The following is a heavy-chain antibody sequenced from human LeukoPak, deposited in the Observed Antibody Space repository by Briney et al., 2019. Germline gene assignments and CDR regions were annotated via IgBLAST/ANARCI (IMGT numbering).Heavy chain of an antibody. Sequence: SETLSLTCTVSGYSISSGYYWGWIRQPPGKGLECIGTMYHSGSTFYNPSLKSRVTISVDTSKNQFSLKLTSMTAADTAVYYCARAMNRSGDYLGFDPWGLGIVVTVSS. CDR3: ARAMNRSGDYLGFDP. J-gene: IGHJ5*02. CDR1: GYSISSGYY. CDR2: MYHSGST. D-gene: IGHD3-3*01. V-gene: IGHV4-38-2*02.